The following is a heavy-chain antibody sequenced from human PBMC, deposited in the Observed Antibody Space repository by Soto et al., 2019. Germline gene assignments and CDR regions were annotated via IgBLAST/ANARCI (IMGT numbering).Heavy chain of an antibody. CDR1: GFTFASYV. J-gene: IGHJ4*02. D-gene: IGHD3-16*02. V-gene: IGHV3-23*01. Sequence: GGSLGLSCAGSGFTFASYVMTWVRQAPGKGLEWVSSISATGGSTYYAGSVKGRFTISRDNSKNTLFLQMNSLRAEDTAIYYCANAEHPRRSIGFDYWGQGTLVTVSS. CDR2: ISATGGST. CDR3: ANAEHPRRSIGFDY.